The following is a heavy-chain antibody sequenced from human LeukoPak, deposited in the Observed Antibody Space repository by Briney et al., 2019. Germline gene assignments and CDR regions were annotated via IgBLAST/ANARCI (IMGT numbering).Heavy chain of an antibody. V-gene: IGHV1-69*13. CDR1: GGTFSSYA. D-gene: IGHD6-19*01. Sequence: GASVKVSCKASGGTFSSYAISWVRQAPGQGLEWMGGIIPIFGTANYAQKFQGRVTITADESTSTAYMELSSLRSGDTAVYYCARESEQWLGFDYWGQGTLVTVSS. J-gene: IGHJ4*02. CDR2: IIPIFGTA. CDR3: ARESEQWLGFDY.